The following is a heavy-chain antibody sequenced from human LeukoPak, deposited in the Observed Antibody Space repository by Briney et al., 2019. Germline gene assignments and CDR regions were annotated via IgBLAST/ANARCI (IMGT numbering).Heavy chain of an antibody. J-gene: IGHJ6*03. D-gene: IGHD1-26*01. V-gene: IGHV1-18*01. CDR2: ISADNGNT. CDR1: GYTFTYYG. Sequence: ASAKVSCKASGYTFTYYGISWVRQSPGQGLEWMGWISADNGNTNYAQKFQGRVTMTTDTATSTAYMELRSLRSDDTAVYYCARSGSVGSFGYMDVWGKGTTVTVSS. CDR3: ARSGSVGSFGYMDV.